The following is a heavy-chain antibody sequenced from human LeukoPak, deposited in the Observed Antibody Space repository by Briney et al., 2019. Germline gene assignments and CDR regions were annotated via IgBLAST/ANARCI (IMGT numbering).Heavy chain of an antibody. V-gene: IGHV1-2*02. CDR1: GYTFTGYY. D-gene: IGHD3-22*01. CDR3: ARGDSSPYYYFDY. J-gene: IGHJ4*02. Sequence: GASVKVSCKASGYTFTGYYLHWVRQAPGQGLEWMGWINPNSGDTSYAQKFQGRVTMTRDTSISTAYMELSRLRSDDTAVFYCARGDSSPYYYFDYWGQGTLVTVSS. CDR2: INPNSGDT.